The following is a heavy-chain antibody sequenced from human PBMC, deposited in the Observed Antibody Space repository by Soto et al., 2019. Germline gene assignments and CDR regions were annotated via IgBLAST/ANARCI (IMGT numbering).Heavy chain of an antibody. CDR2: MSGSGGGT. V-gene: IGHV3-23*01. J-gene: IGHJ4*02. CDR3: AKDVLRRYSYRFDY. D-gene: IGHD5-18*01. Sequence: GGSRRFSCAASGFTFSSYAMSWVRQAPGKGLEWVSAMSGSGGGTYYADPVKGRFTISRDNSKHTLYLQMNSLRAEVTPVSYCAKDVLRRYSYRFDYCGQGTLVTASS. CDR1: GFTFSSYA.